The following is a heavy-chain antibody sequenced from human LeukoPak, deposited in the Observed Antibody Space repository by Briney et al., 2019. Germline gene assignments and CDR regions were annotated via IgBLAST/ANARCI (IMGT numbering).Heavy chain of an antibody. D-gene: IGHD2-2*01. CDR3: ASGAMPDAFDI. CDR2: ISSSGSTI. J-gene: IGHJ3*02. CDR1: GFTFSDYY. V-gene: IGHV3-11*01. Sequence: GGSLRLSCAASGFTFSDYYMSWIRQAPGKGLEWVSYISSSGSTIYYADSVKGRFTISRDNSKNTLYLQMNSLRAEDTAVYYCASGAMPDAFDIWGQGTMVTVSS.